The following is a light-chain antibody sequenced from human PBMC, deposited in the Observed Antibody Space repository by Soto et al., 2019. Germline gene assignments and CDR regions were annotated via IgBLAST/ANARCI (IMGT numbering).Light chain of an antibody. CDR1: NSDVGGYNY. CDR3: CAYAGSYTYV. CDR2: EVS. V-gene: IGLV2-11*01. J-gene: IGLJ1*01. Sequence: QSALTQPRSVSGSPGQSVTISCTGANSDVGGYNYVSWYQQHPGIAPKLMIYEVSNRPSGVSSRFSGSKSGNTASLTISGLQAEDEADYYCCAYAGSYTYVFGSGTKLTVL.